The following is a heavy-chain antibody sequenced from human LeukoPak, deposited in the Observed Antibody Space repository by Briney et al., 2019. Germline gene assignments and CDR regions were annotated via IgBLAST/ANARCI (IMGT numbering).Heavy chain of an antibody. CDR2: INPNSGGT. D-gene: IGHD3-22*01. J-gene: IGHJ4*02. CDR3: ASLLYYDSSGQPFDY. V-gene: IGHV1-2*02. Sequence: ASVKVSCKASGYTFTGYYMHWVRQAPGQGLEWMGWINPNSGGTNYAQKFQGRVTMTRDTSISTAYMELSRLRSDDTAVYYCASLLYYDSSGQPFDYWGQGTLVTVSS. CDR1: GYTFTGYY.